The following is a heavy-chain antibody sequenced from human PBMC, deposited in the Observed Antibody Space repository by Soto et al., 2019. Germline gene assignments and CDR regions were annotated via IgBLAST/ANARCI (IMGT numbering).Heavy chain of an antibody. V-gene: IGHV3-15*01. D-gene: IGHD3-9*01. CDR2: IKSKTDGGTT. J-gene: IGHJ4*02. CDR1: GFTFSNAW. Sequence: EVQLVESGGGLVKPGGSLRLSCAASGFTFSNAWMSWVRQAPGKGLEWVGRIKSKTDGGTTDYAAPVKGRFTISRDDLKNTLYLQMNSLKTEDTAVYYCTTDPEWEYYDILTGYYLPFDYWGQGTLVTVSS. CDR3: TTDPEWEYYDILTGYYLPFDY.